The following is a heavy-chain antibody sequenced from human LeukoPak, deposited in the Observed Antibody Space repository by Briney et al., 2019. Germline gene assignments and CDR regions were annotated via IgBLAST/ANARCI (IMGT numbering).Heavy chain of an antibody. D-gene: IGHD3-3*01. V-gene: IGHV3-23*01. CDR3: ALPPHYDFWSGFYDH. J-gene: IGHJ4*02. CDR1: GFTFSSYA. CDR2: ISGSGGST. Sequence: PGGSLRLSCAASGFTFSSYARSWVRQAPGKGLEWVSAISGSGGSTYYADSVKGRFTISRDNSKNTLYLQMNSLRAEDTAVYYCALPPHYDFWSGFYDHWGQGTLVTVSS.